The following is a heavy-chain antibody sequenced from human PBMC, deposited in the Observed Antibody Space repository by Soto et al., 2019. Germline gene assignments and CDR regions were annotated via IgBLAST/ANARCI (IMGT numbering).Heavy chain of an antibody. CDR3: ARGEVVYSYGMDV. CDR1: GYTFTSYG. V-gene: IGHV1-18*01. CDR2: ISAYNGNT. D-gene: IGHD1-26*01. Sequence: ASVKVSCKASGYTFTSYGTNWVRQAPGQGLEWMGWISAYNGNTKYAQRLQGRVTMTTDTSTSTAYMELRSLRPDDTAVYYCARGEVVYSYGMDVWGQGTTVTVSS. J-gene: IGHJ6*02.